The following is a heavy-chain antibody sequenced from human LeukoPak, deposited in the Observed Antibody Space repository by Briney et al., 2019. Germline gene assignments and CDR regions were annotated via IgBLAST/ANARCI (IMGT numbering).Heavy chain of an antibody. Sequence: SETLSLTCTVSGGSISSGSNYWGWLRQPPGKGLEWIWSMYDSRNTYYNPSLKSRVTISVDTSKNQLSLKLSSVTAADTAVYYCATIAPGTHAFDIWGQGTMVSVSS. D-gene: IGHD2-21*01. CDR3: ATIAPGTHAFDI. V-gene: IGHV4-39*01. CDR2: MYDSRNT. CDR1: GGSISSGSNY. J-gene: IGHJ3*02.